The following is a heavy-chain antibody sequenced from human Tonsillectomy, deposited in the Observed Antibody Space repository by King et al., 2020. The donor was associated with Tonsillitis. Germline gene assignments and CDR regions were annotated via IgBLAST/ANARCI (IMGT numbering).Heavy chain of an antibody. J-gene: IGHJ3*02. Sequence: VQLVKSGGGLVQPGRSLRLSCAASGFTFDDYAMHWVRQAPGKGLEWVSGISWNSGSIGYADSVKGRFTISRDNAKNSLYLQMNSLRAEDTALYYCAKDRRKFLEWLFNDAFDIWGQGTMVTVSS. CDR3: AKDRRKFLEWLFNDAFDI. V-gene: IGHV3-9*01. CDR1: GFTFDDYA. D-gene: IGHD3-3*01. CDR2: ISWNSGSI.